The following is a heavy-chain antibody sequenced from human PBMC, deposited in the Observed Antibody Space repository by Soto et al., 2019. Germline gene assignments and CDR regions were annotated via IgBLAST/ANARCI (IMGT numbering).Heavy chain of an antibody. CDR3: ARLGPYGSESYSFRYNWFDP. V-gene: IGHV3-73*01. Sequence: GGSLRLSCAASGFTFSDVAMHWVRQASGKGLEWVGRIDRKTYNYATTYGASVKGRFTISRDDSKNMVYLQMNSLRGEDTAMYYCARLGPYGSESYSFRYNWFDPWGQGTQVTVSS. CDR1: GFTFSDVA. D-gene: IGHD3-10*01. J-gene: IGHJ5*02. CDR2: IDRKTYNYAT.